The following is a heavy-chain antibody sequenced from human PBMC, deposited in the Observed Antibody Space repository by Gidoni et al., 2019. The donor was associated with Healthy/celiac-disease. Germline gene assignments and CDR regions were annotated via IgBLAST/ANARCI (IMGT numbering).Heavy chain of an antibody. J-gene: IGHJ4*02. Sequence: EVQLLESGGGLVQPGGSLRLSCAASGFTFSSYAMSWVRQAPGKGLEWVSAISGRGGSTYYADSVKGRFTISRDNSKNTLYLQMNSLRAEDTAVYYCAINNPYYYDSSGLNWGQGTLVTVSS. CDR1: GFTFSSYA. D-gene: IGHD3-22*01. CDR2: ISGRGGST. CDR3: AINNPYYYDSSGLN. V-gene: IGHV3-23*01.